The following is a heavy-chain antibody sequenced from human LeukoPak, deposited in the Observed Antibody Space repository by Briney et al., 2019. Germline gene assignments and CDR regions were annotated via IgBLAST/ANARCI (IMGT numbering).Heavy chain of an antibody. CDR1: GFTFSCYT. J-gene: IGHJ5*02. Sequence: AGSLRLSCTASGFTFSCYTMRWVRQAARKGLGWVSLLTSSDGTAYYADSVKGRFSISRHNSKDTLYLQMNSLRPEHTAVYYCAKGASHDTVDWFDPWGQGTLVSVSS. D-gene: IGHD5-18*01. CDR2: LTSSDGTA. CDR3: AKGASHDTVDWFDP. V-gene: IGHV3-23*01.